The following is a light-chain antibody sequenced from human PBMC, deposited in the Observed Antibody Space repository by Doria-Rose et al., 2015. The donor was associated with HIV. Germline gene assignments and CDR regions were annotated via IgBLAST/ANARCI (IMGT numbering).Light chain of an antibody. CDR3: QQFNSYPRT. J-gene: IGKJ3*01. Sequence: ASQGISSALAWYQQKPGKAPKILIYDASSLESGVPSRFSGSGSGTDFTLNISSLRPEDFATYYCQQFNSYPRTFGPGTKVDI. CDR1: QGISSA. CDR2: DAS. V-gene: IGKV1-13*02.